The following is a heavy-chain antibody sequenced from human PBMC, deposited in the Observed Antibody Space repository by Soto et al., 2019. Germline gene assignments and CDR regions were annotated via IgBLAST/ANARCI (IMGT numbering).Heavy chain of an antibody. V-gene: IGHV4-31*03. CDR3: ASGYFWSGNFDY. CDR1: GGSISSGGYY. J-gene: IGHJ4*02. D-gene: IGHD3-3*01. CDR2: IYYSGST. Sequence: SETLSLTCTVSGGSISSGGYYWSWIRQHPGKGLEWIGYIYYSGSTYYNPSLKSRVTISVDKSKNQLSLKLSSVTAADTAVYYCASGYFWSGNFDYWGQGTLVTVSS.